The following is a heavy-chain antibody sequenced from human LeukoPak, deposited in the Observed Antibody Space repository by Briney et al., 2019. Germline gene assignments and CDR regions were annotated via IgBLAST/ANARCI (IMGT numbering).Heavy chain of an antibody. CDR1: GFTFSSYS. D-gene: IGHD3-22*01. CDR3: ARAPAYYYDSSDLN. V-gene: IGHV3-21*01. Sequence: GGSLRLSCAASGFTFSSYSMNWVRQAPGKGLEWVSSISNSSSYIYYADSVKGRFTISRDNAKNSLYLQMNSLRAEDTAVYYCARAPAYYYDSSDLNWGQGTLVTVSS. J-gene: IGHJ4*02. CDR2: ISNSSSYI.